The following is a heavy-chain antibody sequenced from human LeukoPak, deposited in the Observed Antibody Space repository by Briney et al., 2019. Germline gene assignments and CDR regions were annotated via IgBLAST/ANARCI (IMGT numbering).Heavy chain of an antibody. Sequence: SETLSLTCTVSGGSISSYYWSWIRQPPGKGLEWIGYIYYSGSTNYNPSLKSRVTISVDTSKNQFSLKLSSVTAADTAVYYCARDLGGYFDYWGQGTLVTVSS. D-gene: IGHD2-15*01. CDR1: GGSISSYY. CDR3: ARDLGGYFDY. CDR2: IYYSGST. J-gene: IGHJ4*02. V-gene: IGHV4-59*12.